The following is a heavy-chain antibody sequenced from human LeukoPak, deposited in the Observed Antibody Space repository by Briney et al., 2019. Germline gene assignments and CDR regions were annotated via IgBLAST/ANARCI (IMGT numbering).Heavy chain of an antibody. D-gene: IGHD2-2*01. Sequence: PGGSLRLSCAASGLTFSNAWMSWVRQAPGKGLEWVGRIKSKTDGGTTDYAAPVKGRFTISRDDSKNTLYLQMNSLKTEDTAVYYCTTTLYCSSSSCYRYFQHWGQGTLVTVSS. V-gene: IGHV3-15*01. J-gene: IGHJ1*01. CDR1: GLTFSNAW. CDR3: TTTLYCSSSSCYRYFQH. CDR2: IKSKTDGGTT.